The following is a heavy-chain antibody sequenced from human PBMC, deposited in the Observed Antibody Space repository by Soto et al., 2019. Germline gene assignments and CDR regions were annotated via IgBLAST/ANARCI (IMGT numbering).Heavy chain of an antibody. CDR2: INADGSEK. Sequence: GGSLRLSCAASGFTFSSYWMTWVRQAPGEGLQWVASINADGSEKYYVGSMKGRFSISRDNPKNSLYLHMNSLGAEDTAVYYCARDEYSSSYNYWGQGTLVTVSS. V-gene: IGHV3-7*01. D-gene: IGHD6-6*01. J-gene: IGHJ4*02. CDR3: ARDEYSSSYNY. CDR1: GFTFSSYW.